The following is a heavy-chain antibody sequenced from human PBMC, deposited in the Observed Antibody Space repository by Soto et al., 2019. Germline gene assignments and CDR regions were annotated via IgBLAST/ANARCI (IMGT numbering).Heavy chain of an antibody. V-gene: IGHV1-3*01. CDR1: GYTSTNYG. CDR2: INAIIGNT. Sequence: EASVKVSCKASGYTSTNYGMHWVRQAPGQRLEWMGGINAIIGNTNYSQKFQGRVTITADESASTAYMELSSLRSEDTAVYYCARDAGYCSGGSCYWHFDYWGQGTLVTVSS. CDR3: ARDAGYCSGGSCYWHFDY. D-gene: IGHD2-15*01. J-gene: IGHJ4*02.